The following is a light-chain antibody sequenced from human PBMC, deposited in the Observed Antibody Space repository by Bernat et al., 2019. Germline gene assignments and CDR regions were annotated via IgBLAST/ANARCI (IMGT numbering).Light chain of an antibody. J-gene: IGLJ3*02. CDR3: YSTDSSTTHRV. Sequence: SYELTQSPSVSVSPGQTARITCSGDALANTYVYWYQQKSGQAPVLVIYEDNKRPSGITERFSGSSSGALATLTIAGAQVVDEADYYCYSTDSSTTHRVFGGGTKLTVL. CDR2: EDN. V-gene: IGLV3-10*01. CDR1: ALANTY.